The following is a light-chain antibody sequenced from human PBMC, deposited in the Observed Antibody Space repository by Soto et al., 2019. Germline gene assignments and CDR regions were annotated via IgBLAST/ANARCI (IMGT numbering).Light chain of an antibody. J-gene: IGKJ1*01. CDR2: AAS. Sequence: DIQMTQSPSSLSASVGDTVTVTCPASQPIGTSLHWYQQKPGKAPKVLISAASRLQSGVPSRFSGSGSGTHFALTISNLQPEDFATYYCQQGYTTLWTFGQGTKVELK. CDR3: QQGYTTLWT. CDR1: QPIGTS. V-gene: IGKV1-39*01.